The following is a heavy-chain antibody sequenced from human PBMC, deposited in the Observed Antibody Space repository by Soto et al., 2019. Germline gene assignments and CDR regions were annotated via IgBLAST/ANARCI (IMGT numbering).Heavy chain of an antibody. J-gene: IGHJ4*02. V-gene: IGHV3-74*01. CDR3: ARGSGSFFTH. CDR1: GFTFSSYW. D-gene: IGHD1-26*01. Sequence: EVQLVESGGGLIQPGGSLRLSCAASGFTFSSYWMHWVRQAPGKGLVWVSRINSDGSATSYADSVKGRFTISRDNARNMLYLKMNSLRVEDTAVFYCARGSGSFFTHWGQGTLVTVSS. CDR2: INSDGSAT.